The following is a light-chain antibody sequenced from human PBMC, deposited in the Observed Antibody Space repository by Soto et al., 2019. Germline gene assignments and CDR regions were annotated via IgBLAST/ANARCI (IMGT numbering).Light chain of an antibody. CDR1: QYINTR. CDR2: QTS. CDR3: QQYNDWPPKIT. Sequence: EIVLTQSPATLSSFPGDRVTLSCRASQYINTRLAWYQHRPGQAPRLLIYQTSIRAAGIPARFSASGSGTEFTLTISSLQSEDFAVYYCQQYNDWPPKITFGQGTRLEIK. V-gene: IGKV3D-15*01. J-gene: IGKJ5*01.